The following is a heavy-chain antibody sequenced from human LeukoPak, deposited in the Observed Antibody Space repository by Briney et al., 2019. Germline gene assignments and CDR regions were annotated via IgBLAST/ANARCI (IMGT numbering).Heavy chain of an antibody. J-gene: IGHJ4*02. CDR2: LNDDGTYI. CDR1: GFTFSSHW. CDR3: VRGSSDWAGTDY. Sequence: PGGSLRLSCVASGFTFSSHWMLWLRQAPGKGLVWVSRLNDDGTYIDYADSVKGRFTIPRDNAKNMLYLQMNSLRVEDTAVYYGVRGSSDWAGTDYWGQGTLVTVSS. V-gene: IGHV3-74*01. D-gene: IGHD2-21*02.